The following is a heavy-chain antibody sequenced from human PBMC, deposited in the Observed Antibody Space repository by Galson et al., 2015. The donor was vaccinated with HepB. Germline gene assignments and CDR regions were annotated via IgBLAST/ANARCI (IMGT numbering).Heavy chain of an antibody. CDR3: ARVKGIRRITIFGGWFDP. CDR1: GGSFSGYY. V-gene: IGHV4-34*01. CDR2: INHSGST. Sequence: SETLSLTCAVYGGSFSGYYWSWIRQPPGKGLEWIGEINHSGSTNYNPSLKSRVTISVDTSKNQFSLKLSSVTAADTAVYYCARVKGIRRITIFGGWFDPWGQGTLVTVSS. D-gene: IGHD3-3*01. J-gene: IGHJ5*02.